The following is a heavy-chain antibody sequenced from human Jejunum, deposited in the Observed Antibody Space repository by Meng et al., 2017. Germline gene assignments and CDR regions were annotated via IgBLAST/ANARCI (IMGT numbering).Heavy chain of an antibody. D-gene: IGHD6-13*01. CDR2: IYYSGST. J-gene: IGHJ4*02. CDR3: ARGGFFEAAAANLIDS. V-gene: IGHV4-61*01. Sequence: QVQLGESGPGLVRPSETLSLTCTVSGGSVSSGNDYWSWIRQPPGKGLEWIGYIYYSGSTNYNPSLKSRVTISVDTSKNQFSLKLSSVTAADTAVYYCARGGFFEAAAANLIDSWGQGTLVTVSS. CDR1: GGSVSSGNDY.